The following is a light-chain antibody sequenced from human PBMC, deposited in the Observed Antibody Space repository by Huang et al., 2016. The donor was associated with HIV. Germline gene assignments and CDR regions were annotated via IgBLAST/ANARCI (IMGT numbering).Light chain of an antibody. CDR1: QSVLSPSNNRNH. CDR3: QQYYSIPG. CDR2: WAS. V-gene: IGKV4-1*01. J-gene: IGKJ1*01. Sequence: DIVMTQSPDSLAVSLGERATITCVSSQSVLSPSNNRNHLAWYQQKPRTPPKLLIYWASTRESGVPDRFRGSGSATDFTLTIDNLQAEDVALYFCQQYYSIPGFGQGTYVEV.